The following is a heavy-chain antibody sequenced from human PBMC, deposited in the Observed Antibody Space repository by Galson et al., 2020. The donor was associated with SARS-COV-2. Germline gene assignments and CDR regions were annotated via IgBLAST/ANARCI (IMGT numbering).Heavy chain of an antibody. CDR3: ARLAFDSSGYYYSFDY. D-gene: IGHD3-22*01. J-gene: IGHJ4*02. CDR2: VNTDGSST. Sequence: GESLKISCAASGFTFSSYWMHWVRQAPGKGLVWVSRVNTDGSSTSYADSVKGRFTISRDNAKNTRYLQMNSLRAEDTAVYYCARLAFDSSGYYYSFDYWGQGTLVTVSS. CDR1: GFTFSSYW. V-gene: IGHV3-74*01.